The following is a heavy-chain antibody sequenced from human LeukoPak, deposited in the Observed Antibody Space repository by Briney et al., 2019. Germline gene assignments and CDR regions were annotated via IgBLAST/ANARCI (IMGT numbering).Heavy chain of an antibody. CDR3: ARVHDFWSGLFNY. V-gene: IGHV1-46*01. J-gene: IGHJ4*02. D-gene: IGHD3-3*01. Sequence: ASVKVSCKASGYTFTSYYVHWVRQAPGQGLKWMGIINPLGGSTTYAHKFQDRVTMTRDTSTSTVYMELSSLRSEDTAVYYCARVHDFWSGLFNYWGQGTLVTVSS. CDR1: GYTFTSYY. CDR2: INPLGGST.